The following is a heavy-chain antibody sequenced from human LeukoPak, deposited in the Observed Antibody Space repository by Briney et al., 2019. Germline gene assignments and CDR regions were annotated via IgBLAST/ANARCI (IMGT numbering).Heavy chain of an antibody. CDR3: AKGSCSTSCYYYYYGMDV. J-gene: IGHJ6*02. CDR1: GFTFSSYA. Sequence: GGSLRLSCAASGFTFSSYAMSWVRQAPGKGLEWVSAISGSGGSTYYADSVKGRFTISRDNSKNTLYLQMNSLRAEDTAVYYCAKGSCSTSCYYYYYGMDVWGQGTTVTVSS. D-gene: IGHD2-2*01. CDR2: ISGSGGST. V-gene: IGHV3-23*01.